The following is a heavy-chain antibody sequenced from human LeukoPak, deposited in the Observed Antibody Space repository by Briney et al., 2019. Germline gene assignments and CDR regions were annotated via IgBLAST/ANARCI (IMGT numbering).Heavy chain of an antibody. CDR3: ASPVKYYDAWSGYPPSDY. CDR1: GGTFSNFA. J-gene: IGHJ4*02. D-gene: IGHD3-3*01. V-gene: IGHV1-69*01. CDR2: IIPMSGTA. Sequence: GASVRVSCKASGGTFSNFAITWVRQAPGQGLEWVGGIIPMSGTAKYAQKFQGRVTITADASTSTAYMELSSLRSEDTAIYYCASPVKYYDAWSGYPPSDYWGQGTLVTVSS.